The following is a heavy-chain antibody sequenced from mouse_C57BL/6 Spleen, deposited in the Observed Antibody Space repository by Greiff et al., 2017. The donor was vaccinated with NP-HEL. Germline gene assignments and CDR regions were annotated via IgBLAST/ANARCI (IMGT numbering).Heavy chain of an antibody. CDR3: ARNYGYYSAY. D-gene: IGHD2-3*01. CDR2: IYPADSET. CDR1: GFTFTSYC. V-gene: IGHV1-61*01. Sequence: VQLLQPGAELVRPGSSVKLSCKASGFTFTSYCMDWVSQTPGQGLEWIGNIYPADSETYYNQTVKDKATLTVDKSTSTTYMQRSSLASENSTVYSCARNYGYYSAYWGQGTLVTVSA. J-gene: IGHJ3*01.